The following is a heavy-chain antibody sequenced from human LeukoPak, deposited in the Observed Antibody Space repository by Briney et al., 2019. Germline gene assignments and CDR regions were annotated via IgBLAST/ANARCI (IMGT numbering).Heavy chain of an antibody. V-gene: IGHV4-30-2*01. CDR2: IYHSGST. CDR3: AREVDTAMAGGFDY. D-gene: IGHD5-18*01. CDR1: GGSISSGGYY. J-gene: IGHJ4*02. Sequence: SETLSLTCTVSGGSISSGGYYWSWIRQPPGKGLEWIGYIYHSGSTYYNPSLKSRVTISVDRSKNQFSLKLSSVTAADTAVYYCAREVDTAMAGGFDYWGQGTLVTVSS.